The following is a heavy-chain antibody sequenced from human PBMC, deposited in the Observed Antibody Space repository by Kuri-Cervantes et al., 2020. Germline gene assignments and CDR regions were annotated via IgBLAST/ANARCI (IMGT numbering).Heavy chain of an antibody. CDR2: IYYSGST. J-gene: IGHJ5*02. V-gene: IGHV4-59*01. CDR3: ARAISNSLGYCSSTSCYPGGYNWFDP. D-gene: IGHD2-2*01. CDR1: GGSISSYY. Sequence: ESLKISCTVSGGSISSYYWSWIRQPPGKGLEWIGYIYYSGSTNYNPSLKSRVTISVDTSKNQFSLKLSSVTAADTAVYYCARAISNSLGYCSSTSCYPGGYNWFDPWGQGTLVTVSS.